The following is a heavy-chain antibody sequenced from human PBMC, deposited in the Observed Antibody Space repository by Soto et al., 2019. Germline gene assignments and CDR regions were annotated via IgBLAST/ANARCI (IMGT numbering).Heavy chain of an antibody. CDR2: MNQDGSES. CDR1: GFSLSSYW. J-gene: IGHJ4*02. Sequence: EVQLVESGGGLVQPEGSLRLSCAASGFSLSSYWMSWVRQAPGKGLEWVANMNQDGSESDYVGSVKGRFTFTRDNAKNSLYLQMHSLRAEDTAVYYCARLSTSAGRRDLACWGQGTLVTVSS. CDR3: ARLSTSAGRRDLAC. V-gene: IGHV3-7*01.